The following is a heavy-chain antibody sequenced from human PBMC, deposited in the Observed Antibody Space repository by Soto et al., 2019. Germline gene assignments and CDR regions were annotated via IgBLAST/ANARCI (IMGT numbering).Heavy chain of an antibody. CDR3: AGHLGELSLFPYYYMDV. Sequence: SETLSLTCAVSSGSISSSNWWSWVRQPPGKGLEWIGEIYHSGSTNYNPSLKSRVTISVDKSKNQFSLKLSSVTAADTAVYYCAGHLGELSLFPYYYMDVWGKGTTVTVSS. D-gene: IGHD3-16*02. CDR1: SGSISSSNW. V-gene: IGHV4-4*02. J-gene: IGHJ6*03. CDR2: IYHSGST.